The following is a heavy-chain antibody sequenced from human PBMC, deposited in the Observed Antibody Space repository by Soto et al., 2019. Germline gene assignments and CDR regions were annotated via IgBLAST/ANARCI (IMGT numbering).Heavy chain of an antibody. CDR2: IIPVFGTP. V-gene: IGHV1-69*12. Sequence: QVQVVQSGAEVKKPGSSVKGSCKASGGSFNNYGISWVRQAPGQGLEWMGGIIPVFGTPHYAQKFQDRVTITADESTSTVYMEVSSLTSEDTAVYYCARGDATKIVVTTYYGLDVWGQGTTVTVSS. J-gene: IGHJ6*02. CDR1: GGSFNNYG. D-gene: IGHD3-22*01. CDR3: ARGDATKIVVTTYYGLDV.